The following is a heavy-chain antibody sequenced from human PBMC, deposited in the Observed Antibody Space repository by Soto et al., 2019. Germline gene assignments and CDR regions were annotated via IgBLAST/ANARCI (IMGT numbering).Heavy chain of an antibody. CDR2: IYYSGST. CDR1: GGSISSGGYY. CDR3: ARVGDSSGPTKTPDRPFDY. V-gene: IGHV4-31*03. J-gene: IGHJ4*02. Sequence: SETLSLTCTVSGGSISSGGYYWSWIRQHPGKGLEWIGYIYYSGSTYYNPSLKSRVTISVDTSKNQFSLKLSSVTAADTAVYYCARVGDSSGPTKTPDRPFDYWGQGTLVTVSS. D-gene: IGHD3-22*01.